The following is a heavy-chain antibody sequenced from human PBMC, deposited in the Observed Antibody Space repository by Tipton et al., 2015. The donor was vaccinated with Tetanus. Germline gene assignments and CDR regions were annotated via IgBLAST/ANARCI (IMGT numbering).Heavy chain of an antibody. CDR1: GFSLSTSGVG. J-gene: IGHJ3*02. CDR2: IYWNDDK. Sequence: LVKPTQTLTLTCTFSGFSLSTSGVGVGWIRQPSGKALEWLALIYWNDDKRYSPSLKSRLTITKDTSKNQVVLTMTNMDPVDTATYYCAHRVDILTGPDAFDIWGQGTMVTVSS. CDR3: AHRVDILTGPDAFDI. D-gene: IGHD3-9*01. V-gene: IGHV2-5*01.